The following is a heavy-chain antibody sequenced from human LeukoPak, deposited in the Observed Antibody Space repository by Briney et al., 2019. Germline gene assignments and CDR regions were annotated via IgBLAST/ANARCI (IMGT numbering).Heavy chain of an antibody. D-gene: IGHD3-22*01. CDR2: ISYSGRT. V-gene: IGHV4-59*08. Sequence: PSETLSLTCIVSGGSISSSSWSWIRQPPGKGLEWIGYISYSGRTNYNPSLKSRVTISVDTSKNQFSLRLSSVTAADTAVYYCARTYYYDSSGYYSSFYYYYMDVWGKGTTVTVAS. CDR3: ARTYYYDSSGYYSSFYYYYMDV. CDR1: GGSISSSS. J-gene: IGHJ6*03.